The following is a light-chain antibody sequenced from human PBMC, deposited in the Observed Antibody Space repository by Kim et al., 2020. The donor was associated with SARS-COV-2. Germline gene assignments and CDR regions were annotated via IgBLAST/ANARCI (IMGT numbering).Light chain of an antibody. CDR1: QSVSSN. Sequence: ATLSLSPGERATLSCRASQSVSSNLAWYQQKPGQAPRLLIYDASNRSTGIPARFSGSGSGTDFTLTISSLEPEDFAVYYCQQRSSWWTFGQGTKV. V-gene: IGKV3-11*01. CDR2: DAS. J-gene: IGKJ1*01. CDR3: QQRSSWWT.